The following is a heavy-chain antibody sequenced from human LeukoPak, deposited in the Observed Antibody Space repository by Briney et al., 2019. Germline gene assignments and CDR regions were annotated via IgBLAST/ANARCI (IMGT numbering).Heavy chain of an antibody. CDR1: GFTFDNYA. V-gene: IGHV3-9*01. Sequence: GGSLRLSCAASGFTFDNYAIHWVRQAPGKGLEWVSGISWNSGSIDYADSVKGRFTISRDNAKNSLYLQMNSLRAEDTAVYYCAGYYDFWSGYYRTDYWGQGTLVTVSS. J-gene: IGHJ4*02. CDR3: AGYYDFWSGYYRTDY. D-gene: IGHD3-3*01. CDR2: ISWNSGSI.